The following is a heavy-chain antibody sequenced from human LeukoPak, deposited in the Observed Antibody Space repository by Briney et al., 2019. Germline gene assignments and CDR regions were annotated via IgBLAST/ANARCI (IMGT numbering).Heavy chain of an antibody. CDR2: ISGSGGST. CDR1: GFPFSTYG. Sequence: PGGSLRLSCAASGFPFSTYGMNWVRQAPGKGVEWVSLISGSGGSTYYTDSVKGRFTISRDNSKNTLYLEMNSLRAEDTAVYYCAKDGDGQQLVPYFDYWGQGTLVTVSS. V-gene: IGHV3-23*01. D-gene: IGHD6-13*01. J-gene: IGHJ4*02. CDR3: AKDGDGQQLVPYFDY.